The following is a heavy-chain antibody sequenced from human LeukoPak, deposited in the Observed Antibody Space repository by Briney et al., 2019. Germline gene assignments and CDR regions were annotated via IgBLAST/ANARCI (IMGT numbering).Heavy chain of an antibody. CDR1: GGSITNYY. D-gene: IGHD7-27*01. V-gene: IGHV4-4*07. CDR2: IYHTGST. CDR3: ASRKLGNDY. J-gene: IGHJ4*02. Sequence: PSETLSLTCTVSGGSITNYYWSWIRQPAGKGLEWIGRIYHTGSTSYSPSLKSRVTISADTSQNQFSLKLSSVTAADTAVYYCASRKLGNDYWGQGTLVTVSS.